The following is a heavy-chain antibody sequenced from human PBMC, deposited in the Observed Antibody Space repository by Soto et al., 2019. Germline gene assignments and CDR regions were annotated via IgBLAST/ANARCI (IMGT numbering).Heavy chain of an antibody. D-gene: IGHD6-13*01. Sequence: GESLKISCKGSGYSFSSYWISWVRQMPGKGLEWMGRIDPSDSYTNYSPSFQGHVTISADKSISTAYLQWSSLKASDTAMYYCARKDVMLSRAAGSYYYGMDAWGQGTTVTVSS. CDR2: IDPSDSYT. CDR3: ARKDVMLSRAAGSYYYGMDA. CDR1: GYSFSSYW. V-gene: IGHV5-10-1*01. J-gene: IGHJ6*02.